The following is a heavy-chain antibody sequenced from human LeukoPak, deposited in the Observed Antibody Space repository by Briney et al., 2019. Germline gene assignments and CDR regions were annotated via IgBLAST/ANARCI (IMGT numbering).Heavy chain of an antibody. Sequence: SETLSLTCAVYGGSFSGYYWSWIRQPPGKGLEWIGTIYYSWSTQYNPSLKSRVTISVDTSKNQFSLKLSSVTAADTAVYYCARHQCSGTRCYNFYFYGMDVWGQGTTVTVSS. J-gene: IGHJ6*02. D-gene: IGHD2-2*02. CDR1: GGSFSGYY. CDR2: IYYSWST. V-gene: IGHV4-34*01. CDR3: ARHQCSGTRCYNFYFYGMDV.